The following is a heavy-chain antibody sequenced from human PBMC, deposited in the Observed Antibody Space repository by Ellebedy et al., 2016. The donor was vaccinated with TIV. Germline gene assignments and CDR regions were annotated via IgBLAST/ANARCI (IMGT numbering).Heavy chain of an antibody. CDR3: ARGMRVMSYYYGMDV. CDR1: GFTFDDYA. V-gene: IGHV3-9*01. Sequence: SLKISCAASGFTFDDYAMHWVRQVSGKGLEWVSGISWNSGSIGYADSVKGRFTISRDNAKNSLYLQMNSLRAEDTAVYYCARGMRVMSYYYGMDVWGQGTTVTVSS. CDR2: ISWNSGSI. D-gene: IGHD3-16*01. J-gene: IGHJ6*02.